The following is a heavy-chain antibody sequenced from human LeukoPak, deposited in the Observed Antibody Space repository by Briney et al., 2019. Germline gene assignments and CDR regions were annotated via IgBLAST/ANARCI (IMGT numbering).Heavy chain of an antibody. D-gene: IGHD3-22*01. Sequence: PSETLSLTCTVSGGSISTYFWSWMRQPPGKGLEWIGHIYFSGSTNYNPSLESRVTMSVDTSKNQFSLTLSSVTAADTAVYYCARHKSSGSYPLDYWGQGILVTVSS. CDR2: IYFSGST. J-gene: IGHJ4*02. CDR3: ARHKSSGSYPLDY. CDR1: GGSISTYF. V-gene: IGHV4-59*08.